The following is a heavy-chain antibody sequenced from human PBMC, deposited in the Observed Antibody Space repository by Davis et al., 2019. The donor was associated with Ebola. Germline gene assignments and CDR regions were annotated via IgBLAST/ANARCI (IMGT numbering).Heavy chain of an antibody. CDR2: ISSNGDTT. Sequence: ESLKISCSASGFTFSHYAIYWVRQAPGKGLEYVSAISSNGDTTYYADSVKGRFSISRDNSKNTLYLQMSSLRAEDTAVHYCARDSSGYCDYWGQGTLVTVSS. CDR3: ARDSSGYCDY. CDR1: GFTFSHYA. D-gene: IGHD3-22*01. J-gene: IGHJ4*02. V-gene: IGHV3-64D*08.